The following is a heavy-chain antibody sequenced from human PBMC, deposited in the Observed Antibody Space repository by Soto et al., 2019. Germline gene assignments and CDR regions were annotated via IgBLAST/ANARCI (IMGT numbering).Heavy chain of an antibody. D-gene: IGHD5-18*01. J-gene: IGHJ4*02. CDR2: IYYSGST. Sequence: QVQLQESGPGLVKPSQTLSLTCPVSGGSITSGGYYWSWIRQHPGKGLEWIGYIYYSGSTYYNPSLNSRVTISVDTSKNQFSLKLSSVTAADTAVYYCARGWGIQLWLLDYWGQGTLVTVSS. CDR1: GGSITSGGYY. CDR3: ARGWGIQLWLLDY. V-gene: IGHV4-31*03.